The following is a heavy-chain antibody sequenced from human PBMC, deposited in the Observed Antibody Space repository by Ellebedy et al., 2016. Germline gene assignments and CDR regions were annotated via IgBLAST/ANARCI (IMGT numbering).Heavy chain of an antibody. D-gene: IGHD3-10*01. J-gene: IGHJ3*01. CDR1: GYNFINYW. Sequence: GESLKISCQASGYNFINYWIAWVRQLPGKGLEWMGIIYPGDSDTIYSPSFEGQVIISADKSTNTAYLQWSSLRASDTATYYCARFGEGFSWFLGRADAFDFWGQGTMVTVSP. V-gene: IGHV5-51*01. CDR3: ARFGEGFSWFLGRADAFDF. CDR2: IYPGDSDT.